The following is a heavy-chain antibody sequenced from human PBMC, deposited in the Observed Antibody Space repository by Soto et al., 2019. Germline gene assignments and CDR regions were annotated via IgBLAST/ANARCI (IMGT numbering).Heavy chain of an antibody. D-gene: IGHD3-22*01. Sequence: MESGGGVVQPGRSLRLSCSVSGFTFRSHTMHWVRQAPGKGLEWVALISFDGSKMFYEDSVRGRFSISRDNSMDTLYLQMNSLRPEDTGTYYCAKDYYADEMGWGYFFDYRGQGTLVTVSS. CDR1: GFTFRSHT. J-gene: IGHJ4*02. CDR3: AKDYYADEMGWGYFFDY. V-gene: IGHV3-30*18. CDR2: ISFDGSKM.